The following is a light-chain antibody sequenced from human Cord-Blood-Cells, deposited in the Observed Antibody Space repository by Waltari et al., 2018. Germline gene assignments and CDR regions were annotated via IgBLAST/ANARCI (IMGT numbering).Light chain of an antibody. CDR1: KLGDKY. V-gene: IGLV3-1*01. Sequence: SYELTQPPSVSVSPRQPATITCSGDKLGDKYACWYQQRPGQSPVLVIYQDGKRPTGIPERFSGSNSGNTATLTISGTQAMDEADYYCQAWDSSTLYVFGTGTKVTVL. CDR3: QAWDSSTLYV. J-gene: IGLJ1*01. CDR2: QDG.